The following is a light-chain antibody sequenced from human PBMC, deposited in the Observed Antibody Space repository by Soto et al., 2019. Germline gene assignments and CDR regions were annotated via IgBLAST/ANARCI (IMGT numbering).Light chain of an antibody. CDR3: QTWGTGIWV. CDR1: SGHSSYA. J-gene: IGLJ3*02. Sequence: QLVLTQSPSASASLGASVKFTCTRSSGHSSYAIAWHQQQPEKGPRYLMKLNSDGSHSKGDGIPDRFSGSSSGAERYLTISSLQSEDEADYYCQTWGTGIWVFGGGTKLTVL. V-gene: IGLV4-69*01. CDR2: LNSDGSH.